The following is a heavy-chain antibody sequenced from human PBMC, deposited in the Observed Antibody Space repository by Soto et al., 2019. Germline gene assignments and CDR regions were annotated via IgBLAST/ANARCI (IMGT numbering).Heavy chain of an antibody. CDR1: GGSISSYY. D-gene: IGHD5-12*01. V-gene: IGHV4-59*01. CDR2: IYYSGST. J-gene: IGHJ4*02. CDR3: ARVNRYSGYEDFDY. Sequence: LSLTCTVSGGSISSYYWSWIRQPPGKGLEWIGYIYYSGSTNYNPSLKSRVTISVDTSKNQFSLKLSSVTAADTAVCYCARVNRYSGYEDFDYWGQGTLVTVSS.